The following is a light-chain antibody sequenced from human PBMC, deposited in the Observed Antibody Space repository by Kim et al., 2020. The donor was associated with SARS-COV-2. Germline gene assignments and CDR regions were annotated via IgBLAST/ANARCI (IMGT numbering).Light chain of an antibody. V-gene: IGKV3D-15*03. Sequence: EIVMTQSPATLSVSPGERATLSCRASQSVSSNLAWYQQKPGQAPRLLIYGASIRATGIPARFSGSGSGTEFTLTISILQSEDFAVYYCQQYNNWVTFGGGTKVDIK. J-gene: IGKJ4*01. CDR2: GAS. CDR1: QSVSSN. CDR3: QQYNNWVT.